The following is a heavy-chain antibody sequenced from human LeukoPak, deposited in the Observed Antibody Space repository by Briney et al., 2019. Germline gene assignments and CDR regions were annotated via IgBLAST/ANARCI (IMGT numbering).Heavy chain of an antibody. J-gene: IGHJ4*02. CDR2: ISNDVNNK. CDR3: AREGDYYDRSGYGAYYFDS. CDR1: GFTFTRYA. D-gene: IGHD3-22*01. V-gene: IGHV3-30*10. Sequence: PGRSLRLSCAASGFTFTRYATHWDRQAPGKGIEWEAVISNDVNNKYYTDSVKGRLTISRENSMNALFLQMNSLRAEDTVVDYCAREGDYYDRSGYGAYYFDSWGQGTLVTVSS.